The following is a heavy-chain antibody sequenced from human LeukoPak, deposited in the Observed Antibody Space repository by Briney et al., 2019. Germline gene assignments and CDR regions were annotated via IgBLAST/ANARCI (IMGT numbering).Heavy chain of an antibody. J-gene: IGHJ4*02. Sequence: SETLSLTCTVSAGSISSYYWSWVRQPPGRGLEWIGHIYYSGSTNYNPSLKSRVTISVDTSKNQFSLKLSSVTAADTAVYYCASDYGANRPFDYWGQGTLVTVSS. V-gene: IGHV4-59*12. CDR3: ASDYGANRPFDY. D-gene: IGHD4-23*01. CDR1: AGSISSYY. CDR2: IYYSGST.